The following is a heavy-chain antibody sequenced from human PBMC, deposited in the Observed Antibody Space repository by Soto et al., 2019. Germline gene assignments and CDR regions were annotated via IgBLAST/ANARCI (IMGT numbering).Heavy chain of an antibody. J-gene: IGHJ4*02. D-gene: IGHD3-10*01. CDR2: INHSGST. Sequence: SETLSLTCAVYGGSFSGYYWSWIRQPPGKGLEWIGEINHSGSTNYNPSLKSRVTISVDTSKNQFSLKLSSVTAADTAVYYCARGPKDTYYYGSGSYYWGQGTLVTVSS. CDR1: GGSFSGYY. CDR3: ARGPKDTYYYGSGSYY. V-gene: IGHV4-34*01.